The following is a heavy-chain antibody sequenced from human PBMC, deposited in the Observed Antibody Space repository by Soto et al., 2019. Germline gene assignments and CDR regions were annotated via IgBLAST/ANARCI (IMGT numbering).Heavy chain of an antibody. CDR3: AIWGWNDYVWWRYRYNRYFFYGMDE. CDR1: GGSFSGYY. D-gene: IGHD3-16*02. CDR2: INHSGST. Sequence: PSETLSLPCAAYGGSFSGYYWSWIRQPPGKGLEWIGEINHSGSTNYNPSLKSRVTISVDTSKNQFSLKLSSVTAADTAVYYCAIWGWNDYVWWRYRYNRYFFYGMDEWCQGTTVNVSS. V-gene: IGHV4-34*01. J-gene: IGHJ6*02.